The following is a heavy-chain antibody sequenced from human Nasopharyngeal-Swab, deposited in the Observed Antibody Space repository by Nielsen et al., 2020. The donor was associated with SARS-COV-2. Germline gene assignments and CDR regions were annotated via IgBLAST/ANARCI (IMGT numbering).Heavy chain of an antibody. CDR3: AKEGDIVVVPAATKNRRGRREQNFDY. Sequence: WIRQPSGKGLEWVAFIRYDGSNKYYADSVKGRFTISRDNSKNTLYLQMNSLRAEDTAVYYCAKEGDIVVVPAATKNRRGRREQNFDYWGQGTLATVSS. J-gene: IGHJ4*02. D-gene: IGHD2-2*01. CDR2: IRYDGSNK. V-gene: IGHV3-30*02.